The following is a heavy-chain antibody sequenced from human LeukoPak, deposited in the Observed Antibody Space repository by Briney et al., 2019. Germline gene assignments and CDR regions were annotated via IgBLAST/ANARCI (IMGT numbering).Heavy chain of an antibody. CDR2: IYHSGST. Sequence: PSETLSLTCTVSGGSISSSSYYWGWIRQPPGKGLEWIGSIYHSGSTYYNPSLKSRVTISVDTSKNQFSLKLSSVTAADTAVYYCARMKGMDVWGKGTTVTVSS. CDR3: ARMKGMDV. J-gene: IGHJ6*04. V-gene: IGHV4-39*07. CDR1: GGSISSSSYY.